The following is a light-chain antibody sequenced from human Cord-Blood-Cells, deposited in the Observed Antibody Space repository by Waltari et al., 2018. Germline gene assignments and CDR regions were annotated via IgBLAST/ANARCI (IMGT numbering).Light chain of an antibody. V-gene: IGLV2-14*01. Sequence: QSALTQPASVSGSPGQSITISCTGTSSDVGGYNYVSWYQQHPGKAPKLMIYEVSNRPAGVSHRFAGSKSGNTASRTISGRQAEDEADYYCSSYTSSSTLVVFGGGTNLTVL. CDR3: SSYTSSSTLVV. CDR1: SSDVGGYNY. CDR2: EVS. J-gene: IGLJ2*01.